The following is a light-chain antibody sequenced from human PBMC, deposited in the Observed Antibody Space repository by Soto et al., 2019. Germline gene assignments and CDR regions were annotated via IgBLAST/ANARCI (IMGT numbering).Light chain of an antibody. CDR1: QSVSSSY. V-gene: IGKV3-20*01. CDR2: GAS. J-gene: IGKJ1*01. CDR3: HQYNSWPRT. Sequence: EIVLTQSPGTLSLSPGERATLPCRASQSVSSSYLAWYQQKPGQAPRLLIYGASSRATGIPDRFSGSGSGTEFTLTISSLEPEDVAVYYCHQYNSWPRTFGQGTKVDIK.